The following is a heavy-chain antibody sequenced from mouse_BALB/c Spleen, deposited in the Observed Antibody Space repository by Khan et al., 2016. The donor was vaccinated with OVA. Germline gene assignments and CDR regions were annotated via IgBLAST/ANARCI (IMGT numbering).Heavy chain of an antibody. CDR1: GFNIKDYY. V-gene: IGHV14-1*02. CDR3: RRSILLYFDY. D-gene: IGHD2-3*01. CDR2: IDPENGKT. J-gene: IGHJ2*01. Sequence: EVQLKQSGTELVRPGALVRLSCTASGFNIKDYYIHWVKQRPDQGLEWIGWIDPENGKTIYDPKFQGKASITADTSSNTVYLQLSSLTSEDTAVYYCRRSILLYFDYWGQGTTLTVSS.